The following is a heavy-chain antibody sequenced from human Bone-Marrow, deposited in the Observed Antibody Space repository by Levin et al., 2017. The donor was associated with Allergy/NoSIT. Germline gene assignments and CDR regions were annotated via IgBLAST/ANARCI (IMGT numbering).Heavy chain of an antibody. Sequence: SCAASGFTFRTHDMHWVRQCTGKGLEWVSTIGTAGDTYYPDSVRGRFTISRENAKNSLYLQMNGLSAGDTAVYYCARYNYEYNALDIWGQGTMVTVSS. J-gene: IGHJ3*02. CDR2: IGTAGDT. CDR1: GFTFRTHD. CDR3: ARYNYEYNALDI. V-gene: IGHV3-13*01. D-gene: IGHD5-18*01.